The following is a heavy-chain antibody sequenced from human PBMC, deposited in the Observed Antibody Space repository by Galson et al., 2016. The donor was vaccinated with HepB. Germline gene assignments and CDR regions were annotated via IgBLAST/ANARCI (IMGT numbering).Heavy chain of an antibody. CDR2: INRGGNTI. Sequence: SLRLSCAASGFTFSNYYMTWIRQAPGKGLEWISYINRGGNTIYYADSVKGRFTISRDNAKNSLYLQLNSLRADDTAVYYCAGAFRRIAARLSFDYYYGMDVWGQGITVTVSS. D-gene: IGHD6-6*01. CDR3: AGAFRRIAARLSFDYYYGMDV. CDR1: GFTFSNYY. V-gene: IGHV3-11*01. J-gene: IGHJ6*02.